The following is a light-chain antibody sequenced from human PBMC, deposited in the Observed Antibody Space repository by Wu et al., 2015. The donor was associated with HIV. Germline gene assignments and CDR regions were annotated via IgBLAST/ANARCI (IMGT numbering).Light chain of an antibody. CDR3: QQYGSSPKLT. CDR1: QGISNF. CDR2: AAS. J-gene: IGKJ4*01. Sequence: DIQMTQSPSSLSASVGDRVTITCRASQGISNFLAWYQQKPGKPPKVLIYAASTLQSGVPSRFSGSGSGTDFTLTISRLEPEDFAVYYCQQYGSSPKLTFGGGTKVEIK. V-gene: IGKV1-27*01.